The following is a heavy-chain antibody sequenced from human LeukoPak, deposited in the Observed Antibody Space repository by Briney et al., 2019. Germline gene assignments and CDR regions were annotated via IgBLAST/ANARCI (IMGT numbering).Heavy chain of an antibody. J-gene: IGHJ4*02. CDR3: ASQKGRIAVAVDY. D-gene: IGHD6-19*01. Sequence: GGSLRLSCAASGFTFSSYEMNWVRQAPGKGLEGVSYISSSGSTIYYADSVKGRFTISRDNAKNSLYLQMNSLRAEDTAVYYCASQKGRIAVAVDYWGQGNLVTVSS. V-gene: IGHV3-48*03. CDR2: ISSSGSTI. CDR1: GFTFSSYE.